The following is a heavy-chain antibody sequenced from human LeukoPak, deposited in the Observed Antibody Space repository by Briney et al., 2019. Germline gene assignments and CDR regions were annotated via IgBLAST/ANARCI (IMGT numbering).Heavy chain of an antibody. V-gene: IGHV3-9*01. CDR1: GFTFDDYA. CDR3: AKGRSGYYPDY. D-gene: IGHD3-22*01. J-gene: IGHJ4*02. CDR2: ISWSSGSI. Sequence: GGSLRLSCAASGFTFDDYAMHWVRQAPGKGLEWVSGISWSSGSIGYADSVKGRFTISRDNAKNSLYLQMNSLRAEDTALYYCAKGRSGYYPDYWGQGTLVTVSS.